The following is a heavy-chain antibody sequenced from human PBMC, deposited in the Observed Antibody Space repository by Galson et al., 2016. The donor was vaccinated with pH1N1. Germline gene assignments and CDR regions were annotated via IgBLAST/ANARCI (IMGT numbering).Heavy chain of an antibody. CDR2: INEDGSKK. CDR1: GFNFTNYW. D-gene: IGHD6-13*01. J-gene: IGHJ4*02. V-gene: IGHV3-7*01. CDR3: ARAIGAAGSF. Sequence: SLRLSCAGSGFNFTNYWMSWVRQAPGKGLEWVANINEDGSKKHYVDSVKGRFTISRDNAYNLLYLQMNTLRAEDTAVYFCARAIGAAGSFWGQGTLVTVSS.